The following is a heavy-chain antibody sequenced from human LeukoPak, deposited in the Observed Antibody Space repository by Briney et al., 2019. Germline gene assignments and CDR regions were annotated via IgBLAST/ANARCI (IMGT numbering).Heavy chain of an antibody. CDR3: AKDLRVFGSGWYYFDY. J-gene: IGHJ4*02. V-gene: IGHV3-23*01. Sequence: GGSLRLSCAASGFTLSSYAMSWVRQAPGKGLEWVSAISGSGGSTYYADSVKGRFTISRDNSKNTLYLQMNSLRAEDTAVYYCAKDLRVFGSGWYYFDYWGQGTLVTVSS. D-gene: IGHD6-19*01. CDR2: ISGSGGST. CDR1: GFTLSSYA.